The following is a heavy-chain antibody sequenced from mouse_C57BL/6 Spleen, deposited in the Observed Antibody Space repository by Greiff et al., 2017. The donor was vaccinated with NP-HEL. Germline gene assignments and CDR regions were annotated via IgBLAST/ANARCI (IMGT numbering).Heavy chain of an antibody. CDR1: GYTFTSYW. CDR2: IDPSDSYT. D-gene: IGHD2-3*01. Sequence: QVQLQQSGAELVMPGASVKLSCKASGYTFTSYWMHWVKQRPGQGLEWIGEIDPSDSYTNYNQKFKGKSTLTVDKSSSTAYMQLSSLTSEDSAVYYCARYYDGYYENWGQGTTLTVSS. J-gene: IGHJ2*01. CDR3: ARYYDGYYEN. V-gene: IGHV1-69*01.